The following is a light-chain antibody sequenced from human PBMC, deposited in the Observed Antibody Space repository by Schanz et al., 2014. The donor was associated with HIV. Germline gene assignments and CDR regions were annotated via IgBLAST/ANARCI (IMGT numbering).Light chain of an antibody. V-gene: IGKV1-5*03. CDR3: QQYNARSYT. J-gene: IGKJ2*01. CDR2: EAS. Sequence: IQMTQSPSTLSASVGDRVSITCRSSQYISSGLAWYQQKPGKAPNLLIYEASTLETGVPSRFSGSGFGTEFTLVISSLQPEDFATYYCQQYNARSYTFGQGTKLEIK. CDR1: QYISSG.